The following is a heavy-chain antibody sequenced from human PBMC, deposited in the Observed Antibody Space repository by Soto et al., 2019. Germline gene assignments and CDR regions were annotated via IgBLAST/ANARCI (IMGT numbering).Heavy chain of an antibody. CDR2: ISYDGSNK. V-gene: IGHV3-30-3*01. D-gene: IGHD3-16*01. Sequence: QVQLVESGGGVVQPGRSLRLSCAASGFTFSSYAMHWVRQAPGKGLEWVAVISYDGSNKYYADSVKGRFTISRDNSKNTLYLQMNSLRAEDTAVYYCARDGGRSGYDYWGQGTLVTVSS. CDR3: ARDGGRSGYDY. J-gene: IGHJ4*02. CDR1: GFTFSSYA.